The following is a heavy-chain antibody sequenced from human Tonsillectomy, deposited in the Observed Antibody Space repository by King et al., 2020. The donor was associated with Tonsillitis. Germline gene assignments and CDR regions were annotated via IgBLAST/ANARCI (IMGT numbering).Heavy chain of an antibody. CDR2: INLGNSDP. CDR3: ARHRAYGGYYYGMDV. Sequence: QLVQSGAEVKRPGESLKTSGRGSDYSFTSYGIAGVPQCPGKALEWRGTINLGNSDPGYGPSFQGQVTISADKSISTAYLQWSSLKASDTAMYYCARHRAYGGYYYGMDVWGQGTTVTVSS. J-gene: IGHJ6*02. CDR1: DYSFTSYG. D-gene: IGHD4-17*01. V-gene: IGHV5-51*01.